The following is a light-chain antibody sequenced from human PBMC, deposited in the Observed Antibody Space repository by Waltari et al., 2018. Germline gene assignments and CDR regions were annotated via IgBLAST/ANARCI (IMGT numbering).Light chain of an antibody. V-gene: IGLV3-21*02. CDR3: QVWDSLIDHYV. Sequence: SYVLTQPPSVSVAPGQTATIACGGADIGSKTVPWSQPKPGQAPLLVVYDEADRPSRIPERLSGSNSGNTATLTISRVEAGDEADYYCQVWDSLIDHYVFGTGTKVTVL. J-gene: IGLJ1*01. CDR2: DEA. CDR1: DIGSKT.